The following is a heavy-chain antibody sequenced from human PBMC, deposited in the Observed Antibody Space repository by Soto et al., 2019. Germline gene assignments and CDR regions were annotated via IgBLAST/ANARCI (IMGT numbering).Heavy chain of an antibody. J-gene: IGHJ4*02. Sequence: EVQLLESGGGLVQPGGSLRLSCAASGFTFSSYAMSWVRQAPGKGLEWVSAISGSGGSTYYADSVKGRFTISRDNSKNTLYLQLNSLRAEDTPVYYCAKDVASRCSGGSCYYNYWGQGTLVTVSS. CDR3: AKDVASRCSGGSCYYNY. CDR1: GFTFSSYA. V-gene: IGHV3-23*01. CDR2: ISGSGGST. D-gene: IGHD2-15*01.